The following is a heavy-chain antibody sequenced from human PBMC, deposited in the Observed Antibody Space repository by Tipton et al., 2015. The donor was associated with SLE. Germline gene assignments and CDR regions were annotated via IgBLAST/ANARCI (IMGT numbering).Heavy chain of an antibody. D-gene: IGHD4-17*01. CDR2: IHLSGDT. Sequence: TLSLTCTVSGGSISSGSYYWSWIRQPAGKGLEWIGHIHLSGDTNYNPSLKSRVTISVDTSKNEFSLKLSSVTAADTAIYYCAREETHDYGDHDWFDPWGQGTLVTVSS. CDR3: AREETHDYGDHDWFDP. V-gene: IGHV4-61*09. CDR1: GGSISSGSYY. J-gene: IGHJ5*02.